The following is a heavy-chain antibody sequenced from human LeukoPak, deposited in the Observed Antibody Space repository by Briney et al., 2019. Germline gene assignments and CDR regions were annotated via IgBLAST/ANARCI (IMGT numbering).Heavy chain of an antibody. V-gene: IGHV4-39*07. CDR1: GGSINSGDYY. CDR2: IYYSGST. Sequence: SETLSLTCTVSGGSINSGDYYWVWIRQPPGKGLEWIGSIYYSGSTSYNPSLKSRVTMTVDTSKSQFSLKLSSVTAADTAVYYCARSGCSGGSCYSQRGAFDIWGQGTMVTVSS. J-gene: IGHJ3*02. CDR3: ARSGCSGGSCYSQRGAFDI. D-gene: IGHD2-15*01.